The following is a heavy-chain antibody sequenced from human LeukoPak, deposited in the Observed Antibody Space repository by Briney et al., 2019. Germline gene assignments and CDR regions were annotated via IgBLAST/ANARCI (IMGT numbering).Heavy chain of an antibody. CDR2: MNPNSGNT. J-gene: IGHJ6*03. CDR1: GYTFTSYD. D-gene: IGHD6-13*01. Sequence: GASVKVSCKASGYTFTSYDINWVRQATGQGLEWMGWMNPNSGNTDYAQKFQGRVTMTRNTSVNTAYMELSSLRSEDTAVYYCARGSSSWIPYYYYMDVWGKGTTVTVSS. V-gene: IGHV1-8*01. CDR3: ARGSSSWIPYYYYMDV.